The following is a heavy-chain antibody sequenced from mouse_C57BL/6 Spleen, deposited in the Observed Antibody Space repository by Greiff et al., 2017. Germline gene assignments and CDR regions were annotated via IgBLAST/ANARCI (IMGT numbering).Heavy chain of an antibody. J-gene: IGHJ2*01. Sequence: EVQLQESGPGLVKPSQSLSLTCSVTGYSITSGYYWNWIRQFPGNKLEWMGYISYDGSNNYNPSLKNRNSITRDTSKNQFFLKLNSVTTEDTATYYCAREDGGRSYFDYWGQGTTLTVSS. CDR2: ISYDGSN. CDR3: AREDGGRSYFDY. CDR1: GYSITSGYY. V-gene: IGHV3-6*01.